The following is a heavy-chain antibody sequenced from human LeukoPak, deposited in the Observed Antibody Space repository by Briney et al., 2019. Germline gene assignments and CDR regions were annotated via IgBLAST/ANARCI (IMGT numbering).Heavy chain of an antibody. CDR2: INPSGGST. V-gene: IGHV1-46*01. J-gene: IGHJ6*03. D-gene: IGHD3-10*01. CDR1: GYTFTSYY. CDR3: ARDTAYYGSGSYDGYMDV. Sequence: ASVKVSCKASGYTFTSYYMHWVRQATGQGLEWMGIINPSGGSTSYAQKFQGRVTMTRDMSTSTVYMELSSLRSEDTAVYYCARDTAYYGSGSYDGYMDVWGKGTTVTISS.